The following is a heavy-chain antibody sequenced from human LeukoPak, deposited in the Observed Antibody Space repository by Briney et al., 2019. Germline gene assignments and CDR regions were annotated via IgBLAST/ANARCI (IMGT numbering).Heavy chain of an antibody. D-gene: IGHD2-21*02. J-gene: IGHJ3*02. CDR2: IVVGSGNT. CDR1: GLTFTSSA. Sequence: SVKVSCKASGLTFTSSAMQWVRQARGQRLGWIGWIVVGSGNTNYAQKFQERVTITRDMSTSTAYMELSSLRSEDTAVYYCAAEPYCGGDCGAFDIWGQGTMVTVSS. V-gene: IGHV1-58*02. CDR3: AAEPYCGGDCGAFDI.